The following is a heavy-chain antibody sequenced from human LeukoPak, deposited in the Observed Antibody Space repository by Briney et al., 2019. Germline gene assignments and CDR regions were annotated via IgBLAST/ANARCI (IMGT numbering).Heavy chain of an antibody. Sequence: PSETLSLTCAVYGWSFRGYYWSWIRQPPGKGLEWIGEINHSGSTNYNPSLKSRVTISVDTSKNQFSLKLSSVTAADTAVYYCARGEKNDFWSGYQYYFDYWGQGTLVTVSS. CDR1: GWSFRGYY. V-gene: IGHV4-34*01. CDR2: INHSGST. D-gene: IGHD3-3*01. J-gene: IGHJ4*02. CDR3: ARGEKNDFWSGYQYYFDY.